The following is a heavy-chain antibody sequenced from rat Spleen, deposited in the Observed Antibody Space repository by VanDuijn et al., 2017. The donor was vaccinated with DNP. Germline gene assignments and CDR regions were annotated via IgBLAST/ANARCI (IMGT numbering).Heavy chain of an antibody. J-gene: IGHJ2*01. CDR3: TREGNSPFDY. CDR2: MLTDGDT. D-gene: IGHD3-8*01. CDR1: GFSLTNYH. V-gene: IGHV2-32*01. Sequence: QVQLKESGPGLVQPSQTLSLTCTVSGFSLTNYHVHWIRQPPGKGLEWMGVMLTDGDTSYNSALRSRLRISRDTSKSQVFLEMSSLQTEDTATYFCTREGNSPFDYWGQGVMVTVSS.